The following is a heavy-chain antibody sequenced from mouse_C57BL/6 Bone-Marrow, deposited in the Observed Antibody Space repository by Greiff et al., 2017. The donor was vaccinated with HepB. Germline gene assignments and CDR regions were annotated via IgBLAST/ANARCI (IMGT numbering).Heavy chain of an antibody. V-gene: IGHV5-12*01. D-gene: IGHD4-1*01. CDR3: ASALTGTGAMDY. CDR1: GFTFSDYY. CDR2: ISNGGGST. Sequence: EVQVVESGGGLVQPGGSLKLSCAASGFTFSDYYMYWVRQSPEKRLEWVAYISNGGGSTYYTDTVKGRFTMSRDNAKNTLYMQMSRLKSEDTAMYYCASALTGTGAMDYWGQGTSVTVSS. J-gene: IGHJ4*01.